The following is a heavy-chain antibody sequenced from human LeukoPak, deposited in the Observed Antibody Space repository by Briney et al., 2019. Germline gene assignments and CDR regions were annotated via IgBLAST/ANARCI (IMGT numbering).Heavy chain of an antibody. D-gene: IGHD2-15*01. CDR3: ARLFRDCSGGSCYPYYFDY. CDR2: IHPGDSDT. V-gene: IGHV5-51*01. CDR1: GYSFTSYW. J-gene: IGHJ4*02. Sequence: GESLKISCKGSGYSFTSYWIGWVRQMPGKGLEWMGIIHPGDSDTRYSPSFQGQVTISADKSISTAYLQWSSLKASDTAMCYCARLFRDCSGGSCYPYYFDYWGQGTLVTVSS.